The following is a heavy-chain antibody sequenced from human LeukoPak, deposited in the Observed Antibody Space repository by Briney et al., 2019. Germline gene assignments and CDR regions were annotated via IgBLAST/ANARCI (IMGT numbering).Heavy chain of an antibody. CDR1: GGSISSSSYY. Sequence: SETLSLTCTVSGGSISSSSYYWGWIRQPPGKGLEWLGSIYYSGSTYYNPSLKSRVTISVDTSKNQFSLKLSSVTAADTAVYYCARQLWGSNYYYYMDVWGKGTTVTISS. J-gene: IGHJ6*03. V-gene: IGHV4-39*01. CDR2: IYYSGST. D-gene: IGHD1-26*01. CDR3: ARQLWGSNYYYYMDV.